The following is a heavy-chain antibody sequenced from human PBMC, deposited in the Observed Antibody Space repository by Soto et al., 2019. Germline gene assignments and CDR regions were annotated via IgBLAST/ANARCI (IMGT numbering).Heavy chain of an antibody. J-gene: IGHJ4*02. CDR1: GGSISSYY. CDR3: ARDNGYSYGYTLDH. D-gene: IGHD5-18*01. CDR2: IYYSGST. V-gene: IGHV4-59*01. Sequence: PSETQSLTSTVSGGSISSYYWSWIRKPPGKGLEWIGYIYYSGSTNYNPSLKSRVTISVDTSKNQFSLKLSSVTAADTAVYYCARDNGYSYGYTLDHWGQGTLVTVSS.